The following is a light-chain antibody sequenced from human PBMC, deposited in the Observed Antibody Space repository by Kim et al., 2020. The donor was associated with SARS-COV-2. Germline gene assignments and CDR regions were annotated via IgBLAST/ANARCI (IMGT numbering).Light chain of an antibody. CDR1: QSIRTY. V-gene: IGKV3-20*01. Sequence: EIVLTQSPGTLSLSPGERATLSCRASQSIRTYLAWYQQKRGQAPRLLIYDASSRATGIPDRFSGSGSGTDFTLTISRLEPEDFTMYYCQQYDDLPRTFGPGTKVDFK. J-gene: IGKJ3*01. CDR2: DAS. CDR3: QQYDDLPRT.